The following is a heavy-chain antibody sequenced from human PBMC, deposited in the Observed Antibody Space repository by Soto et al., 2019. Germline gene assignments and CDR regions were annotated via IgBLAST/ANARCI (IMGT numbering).Heavy chain of an antibody. V-gene: IGHV4-39*01. CDR1: GGSISSSSYY. J-gene: IGHJ4*02. Sequence: SETLSLTCTVSGGSISSSSYYWGWIRQPPGKGLEWIGSIYYSGSTYYNPSLKSRVTTSVDTSKNQFSLKLSSVTAADTAVYYCAGHLGSQLWFSSIDYWGQGTLVTVSS. CDR2: IYYSGST. CDR3: AGHLGSQLWFSSIDY. D-gene: IGHD5-18*01.